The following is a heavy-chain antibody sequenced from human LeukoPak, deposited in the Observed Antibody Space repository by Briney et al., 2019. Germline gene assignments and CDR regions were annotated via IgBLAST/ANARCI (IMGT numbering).Heavy chain of an antibody. Sequence: ASVKVSCKVSGYTLTELSMHWVRQAPGKGLEWMGGFDPEDGETIYAQKFQGRVTMTEDTSTDTAYMELSSLRSEDTAVYCCATRAYDSDLYYYYGMDVWGQGTTVTVSS. J-gene: IGHJ6*02. CDR1: GYTLTELS. D-gene: IGHD5-12*01. V-gene: IGHV1-24*01. CDR2: FDPEDGET. CDR3: ATRAYDSDLYYYYGMDV.